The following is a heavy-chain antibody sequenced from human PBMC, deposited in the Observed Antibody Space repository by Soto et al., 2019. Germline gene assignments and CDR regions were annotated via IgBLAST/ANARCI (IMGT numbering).Heavy chain of an antibody. J-gene: IGHJ6*02. CDR1: GYTFTRYG. V-gene: IGHV1-18*01. CDR3: AKNGQPPYYYYGLDV. D-gene: IGHD2-8*01. Sequence: QGHLVQSEAEVKKPGASVKVSCKASGYTFTRYGISWVRQAPGQGLEWMGWISGYNGDTNYAQKFQDRVSMTIDTSTGTAYMELTSLTTDDTAIYYCAKNGQPPYYYYGLDVWGQGTKVTVSS. CDR2: ISGYNGDT.